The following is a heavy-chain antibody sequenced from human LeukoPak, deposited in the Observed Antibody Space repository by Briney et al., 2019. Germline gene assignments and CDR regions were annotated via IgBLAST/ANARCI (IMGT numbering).Heavy chain of an antibody. Sequence: ASVKVSCKASGYTFTSYGISWVRQAPGQGLEWMGWINPNSGGTNYAQKFQGRVTMTRDTSISTAYMELSRLRSDDTAVYYCARGLGSCYSSICDYFNYWGQGTLVTVSS. V-gene: IGHV1-2*02. D-gene: IGHD2-15*01. J-gene: IGHJ4*02. CDR2: INPNSGGT. CDR1: GYTFTSYG. CDR3: ARGLGSCYSSICDYFNY.